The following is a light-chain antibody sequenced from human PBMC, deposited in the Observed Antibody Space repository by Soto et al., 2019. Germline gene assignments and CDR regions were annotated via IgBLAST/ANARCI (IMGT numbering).Light chain of an antibody. J-gene: IGKJ2*01. Sequence: EIVMTQSPATLSVFPGERATLSCRASQSVTNKLAWYQQKPGQPPRLLIYGASTRATGIPARFSGSGSGTKFILTISSLQSEDFAVYYCQQYNNWPPYTFGQGTKVDIK. CDR3: QQYNNWPPYT. CDR2: GAS. V-gene: IGKV3-15*01. CDR1: QSVTNK.